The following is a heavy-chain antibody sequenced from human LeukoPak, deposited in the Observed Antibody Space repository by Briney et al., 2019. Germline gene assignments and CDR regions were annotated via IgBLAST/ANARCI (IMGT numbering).Heavy chain of an antibody. Sequence: SETLSLTCTVSGGSISGYFWSWIRQPPGKGLEWIGEINHSGSTNYNPSLKSRVTISVDTSKNQFSLKLSSVTAADTAVYYCARVRMVRGVIPNWFDPWGQGTLVTVSS. D-gene: IGHD3-10*01. CDR2: INHSGST. CDR3: ARVRMVRGVIPNWFDP. CDR1: GGSISGYF. V-gene: IGHV4-34*01. J-gene: IGHJ5*02.